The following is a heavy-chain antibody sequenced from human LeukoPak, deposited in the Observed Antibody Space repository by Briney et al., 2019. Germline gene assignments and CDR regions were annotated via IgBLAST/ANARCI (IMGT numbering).Heavy chain of an antibody. CDR2: IYYSGST. CDR1: GGSISSYY. Sequence: SETLSLTCTVSGGSISSYYWSWIRQPPGKGLEWIGYIYYSGSTNYNPSLKSRVTISVDTSKNQFSLKLSSVTAADTAVYYCARRPGRISYGAFDYWGQGTLVTVSS. J-gene: IGHJ4*02. V-gene: IGHV4-59*08. D-gene: IGHD4-17*01. CDR3: ARRPGRISYGAFDY.